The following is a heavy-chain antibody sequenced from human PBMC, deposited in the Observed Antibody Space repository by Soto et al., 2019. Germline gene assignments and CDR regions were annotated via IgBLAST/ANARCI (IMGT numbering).Heavy chain of an antibody. CDR2: INAGNGNT. CDR1: GYTFTSYA. Sequence: ASVKVSCKASGYTFTSYAMHWVRQAPGQRLERMGWINAGNGNTKYSQKFQGRVTITADESTSTAYMELSSLRSEDTAVYYCASEELGYCTNGVCYNYYYYGMDVWGQGTTVTVSS. D-gene: IGHD2-8*01. V-gene: IGHV1-3*01. J-gene: IGHJ6*02. CDR3: ASEELGYCTNGVCYNYYYYGMDV.